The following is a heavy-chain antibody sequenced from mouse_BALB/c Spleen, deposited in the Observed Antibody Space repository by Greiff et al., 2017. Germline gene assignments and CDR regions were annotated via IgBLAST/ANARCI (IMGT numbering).Heavy chain of an antibody. CDR3: AREELGPFAY. D-gene: IGHD4-1*01. CDR2: INSNGGST. Sequence: EVQLVESGGGLVQPGGSLKLSCAASGFTFSSYGMSWVRQTPDKRLELVATINSNGGSTYYPDSVKGRFTISRDNAKNTLYLQMSSLKSEDTAMYYCAREELGPFAYWGQGTLVTVSA. V-gene: IGHV5-6-3*01. J-gene: IGHJ3*01. CDR1: GFTFSSYG.